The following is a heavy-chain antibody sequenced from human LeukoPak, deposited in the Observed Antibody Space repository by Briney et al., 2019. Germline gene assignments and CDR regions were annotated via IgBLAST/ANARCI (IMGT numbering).Heavy chain of an antibody. CDR3: ARDFGHWELNGGYYFDY. CDR2: IKQDGSEK. V-gene: IGHV3-7*01. CDR1: GFTFSSYW. Sequence: GGSLRLSCAASGFTFSSYWMSWVRQAPGKGLEWVANIKQDGSEKYYVGSVKGRFAISRDNAKNSLYLQMNSLRAEDTAVYYCARDFGHWELNGGYYFDYWGQGTLVTVSS. J-gene: IGHJ4*02. D-gene: IGHD1-26*01.